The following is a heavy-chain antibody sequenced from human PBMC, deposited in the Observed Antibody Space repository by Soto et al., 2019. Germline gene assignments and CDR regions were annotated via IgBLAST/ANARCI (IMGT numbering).Heavy chain of an antibody. CDR2: VYYSGSS. D-gene: IGHD2-2*01. CDR3: AKLSCTSSTCYFPGCFDP. CDR1: GDSISGGASF. Sequence: SETLSLTCTVSGDSISGGASFWSWIRQPPGKGLEWIANVYYSGSSYYNPSLKSRLTISVDTTKNQFSLQLKSMTAADTAVYYCAKLSCTSSTCYFPGCFDPWGQGTLVTVSS. V-gene: IGHV4-31*03. J-gene: IGHJ5*02.